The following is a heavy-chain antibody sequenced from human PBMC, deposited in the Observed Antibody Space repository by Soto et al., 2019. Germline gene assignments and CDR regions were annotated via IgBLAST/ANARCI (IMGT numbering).Heavy chain of an antibody. CDR2: ISYDGSNK. D-gene: IGHD2-15*01. CDR3: SKERGSVVVAAPLDY. CDR1: GFTFSSYG. V-gene: IGHV3-30*18. J-gene: IGHJ4*02. Sequence: QVQLVESGGGVVQPGRSLRLSCAASGFTFSSYGMHWVRQAPGKGLEWVAVISYDGSNKYYADSVKGRFTISRDNSKNTLYLQMNSLRAEDTAVYYCSKERGSVVVAAPLDYWGQGTLVTVSS.